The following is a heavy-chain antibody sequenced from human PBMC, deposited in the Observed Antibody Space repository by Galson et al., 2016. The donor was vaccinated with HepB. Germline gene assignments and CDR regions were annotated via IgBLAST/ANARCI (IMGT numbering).Heavy chain of an antibody. CDR1: GDSVYNNGAA. D-gene: IGHD3-10*01. J-gene: IGHJ6*02. V-gene: IGHV6-1*01. CDR2: TFYRSTWEN. Sequence: CAISGDSVYNNGAAWVWIRQSPSRGLEWLGRTFYRSTWENHYTGSVKNRITISPDTSRNQFSLHLNSVTPEDTAVYYCARAVMLGRGMDVWGQGTTVTVTS. CDR3: ARAVMLGRGMDV.